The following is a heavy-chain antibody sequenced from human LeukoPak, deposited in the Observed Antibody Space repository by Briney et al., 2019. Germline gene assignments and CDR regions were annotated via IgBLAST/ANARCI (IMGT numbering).Heavy chain of an antibody. V-gene: IGHV3-7*03. J-gene: IGHJ4*02. CDR3: ARDTYGYQLLPAD. CDR1: GFTFSIYW. D-gene: IGHD2-2*01. Sequence: GGSLRLSCAASGFTFSIYWMSWVRQAPGKGLEGVANIKQDGSEQYYVDSVKGRFTISRDNAKNLLYLQMNSLRAEDTAVYFCARDTYGYQLLPADWGQGTLVTVSS. CDR2: IKQDGSEQ.